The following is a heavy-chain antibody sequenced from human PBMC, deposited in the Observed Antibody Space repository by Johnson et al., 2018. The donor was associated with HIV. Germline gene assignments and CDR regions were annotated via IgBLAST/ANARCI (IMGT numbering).Heavy chain of an antibody. CDR2: IKEDGSET. V-gene: IGHV3-7*01. CDR1: GFTFSNYW. J-gene: IGHJ3*02. Sequence: VQLVESGGGLVQPGESLRLSCEASGFTFSNYWMSWVRQAPGRALEWVANIKEDGSETYYMASVKGRFTISSYNAENSLYLQMNSLRAEDTAVYYCARDDAFDIWGQGTMVTVSS. CDR3: ARDDAFDI.